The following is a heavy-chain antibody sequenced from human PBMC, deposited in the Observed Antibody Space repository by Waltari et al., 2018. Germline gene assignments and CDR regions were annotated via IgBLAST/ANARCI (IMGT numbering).Heavy chain of an antibody. V-gene: IGHV2-26*01. J-gene: IGHJ3*02. Sequence: QVTLKESGPVLVKPTETLTLTCTVSGFSLSNARMGVSWIRQPPGKALEWLAHLFSNAEKTYTTSLKTRLTIAKDTAKSHVVLTMTNMDPVETATYYCARGRDAYNFVDIWGQGTMVTVSS. CDR1: GFSLSNARMG. CDR3: ARGRDAYNFVDI. CDR2: LFSNAEK. D-gene: IGHD3-3*01.